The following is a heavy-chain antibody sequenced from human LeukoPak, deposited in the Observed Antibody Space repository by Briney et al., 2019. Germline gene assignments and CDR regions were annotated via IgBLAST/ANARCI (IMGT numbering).Heavy chain of an antibody. Sequence: ASVKVSCKASGYTFTGYYIHWVRQAPGQGLEWMGRINPNNGGTNYAQKFQGRVTMTRDMSMSTAYMELSRLRSVDTAVYYCARGSRLSLFVVVPAAIWFDPWGQGTLVTVSS. J-gene: IGHJ5*02. V-gene: IGHV1-2*06. D-gene: IGHD2-2*01. CDR1: GYTFTGYY. CDR2: INPNNGGT. CDR3: ARGSRLSLFVVVPAAIWFDP.